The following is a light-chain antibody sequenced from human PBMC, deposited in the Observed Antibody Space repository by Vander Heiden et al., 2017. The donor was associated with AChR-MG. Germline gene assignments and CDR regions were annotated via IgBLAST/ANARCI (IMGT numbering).Light chain of an antibody. CDR2: EGR. Sequence: QSALTQPASVSGSPGQSIPISCTGTSRDVGSYNLVSWYQQHPGKAHKLMIYEGRKRPAGVSNRFSGSKAGNTAALTIAGRQAEDEADYYCCSYAGSSTFEFGGGTKLTVL. CDR3: CSYAGSSTFE. J-gene: IGLJ3*02. V-gene: IGLV2-23*03. CDR1: SRDVGSYNL.